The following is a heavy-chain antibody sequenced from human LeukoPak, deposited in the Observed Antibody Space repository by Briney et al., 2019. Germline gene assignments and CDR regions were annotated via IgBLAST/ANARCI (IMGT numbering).Heavy chain of an antibody. CDR3: ARPRLLYGSGPILV. V-gene: IGHV4-59*01. Sequence: KPSETLSLTCTASGASINNYYWSWLRQPPGKGLELIGYIHYSGSTHYNPSLKSRVTISIDTSKIQFSLKLSFVTAADTAVYYCARPRLLYGSGPILVWGQGNLVTVSS. D-gene: IGHD3-10*01. CDR1: GASINNYY. J-gene: IGHJ4*02. CDR2: IHYSGST.